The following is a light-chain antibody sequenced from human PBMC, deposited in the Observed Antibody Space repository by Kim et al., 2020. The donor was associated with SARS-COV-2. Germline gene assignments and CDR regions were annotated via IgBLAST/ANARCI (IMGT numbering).Light chain of an antibody. J-gene: IGLJ2*01. V-gene: IGLV3-19*01. CDR2: GNN. CDR1: CLKTSY. CDR3: NSRDSSGYHVV. Sequence: SYELTQDPAVSVALGQTVRITCQGDCLKTSYASWYQQKPGQAPVLVLYGNNDRPSGIPDRFSGSTSLNTASLTITGAQVEDEADYYCNSRDSSGYHVVFGGGTQLTVL.